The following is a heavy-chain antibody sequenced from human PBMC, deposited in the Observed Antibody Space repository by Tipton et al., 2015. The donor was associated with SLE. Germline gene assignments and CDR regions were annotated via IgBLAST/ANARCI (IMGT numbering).Heavy chain of an antibody. J-gene: IGHJ4*02. V-gene: IGHV3-23*01. CDR2: ISGSGGST. CDR1: GFTFSSYA. Sequence: SLRLSCAASGFTFSSYAMSWVRQAPGKGLEWVSAISGSGGSTYYADSVKGRFTISRDNSKNTLYLQMNSLRAEDTALYYCAKDRGAVAGLFDYWGQGTLVTVSS. D-gene: IGHD6-19*01. CDR3: AKDRGAVAGLFDY.